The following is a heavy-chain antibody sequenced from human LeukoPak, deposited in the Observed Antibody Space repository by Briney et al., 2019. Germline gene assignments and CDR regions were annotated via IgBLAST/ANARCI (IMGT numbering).Heavy chain of an antibody. J-gene: IGHJ4*02. CDR3: AKATGTLGN. CDR1: GFTFSSYG. D-gene: IGHD1-1*01. CDR2: ISGSGGST. Sequence: GGTLRLSCAASGFTFSSYGMSWVRQAPGKGLEWVSAISGSGGSTYYADSVKGRFTISRDNSKNTLYLQMNSLTAEDTAIYYCAKATGTLGNWGQGTLVTVSS. V-gene: IGHV3-23*01.